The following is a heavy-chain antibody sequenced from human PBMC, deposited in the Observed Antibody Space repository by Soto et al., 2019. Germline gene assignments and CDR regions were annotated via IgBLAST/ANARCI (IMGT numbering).Heavy chain of an antibody. Sequence: QVQLMQSGVEVKKPGASVKVSCKASGYTFTDYAISWVRQAPGRGREWMGWVNTYNGNPNYAQIFQGRVTMTTDTATDTAYMELRSLKSDDSAVYYCARDSQYSTSWQRFDSWGQGTLVTVSS. J-gene: IGHJ4*02. V-gene: IGHV1-18*01. CDR3: ARDSQYSTSWQRFDS. CDR1: GYTFTDYA. CDR2: VNTYNGNP. D-gene: IGHD6-13*01.